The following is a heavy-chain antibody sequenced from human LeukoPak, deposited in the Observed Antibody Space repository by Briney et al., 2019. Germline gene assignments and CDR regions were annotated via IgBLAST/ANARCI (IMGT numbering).Heavy chain of an antibody. CDR1: GGSISSSSYY. CDR3: ARERRLATVTSLFDY. J-gene: IGHJ4*02. CDR2: IYYSGST. V-gene: IGHV4-61*01. Sequence: SETLSLTCTVSGGSISSSSYYWGWIRQPPGKGLEWIGYIYYSGSTNYNPSLKSRVTISVDTSKNQFSLKLSSVTAADTAVYYCARERRLATVTSLFDYWGQGTLVTVSS. D-gene: IGHD4-11*01.